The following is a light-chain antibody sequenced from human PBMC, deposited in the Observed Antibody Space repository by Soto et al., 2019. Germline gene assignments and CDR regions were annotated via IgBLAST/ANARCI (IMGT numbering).Light chain of an antibody. J-gene: IGLJ3*02. Sequence: QSVLTQSSSASASLGSSVKLTCILSSGHNTYIIAWHQQQPGKAPRFLMTLDRSGSYNRGSGVPDRFSGSSSGADRYLTISNLQFEDEGDYYCETWCSNTHKVFGGGTKLTVL. V-gene: IGLV4-60*02. CDR3: ETWCSNTHKV. CDR2: LDRSGSY. CDR1: SGHNTYI.